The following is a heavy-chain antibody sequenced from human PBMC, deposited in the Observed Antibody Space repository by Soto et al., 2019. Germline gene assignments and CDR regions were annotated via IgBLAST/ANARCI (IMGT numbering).Heavy chain of an antibody. Sequence: QVQLVESGGGVVQPGRSLRLSCAASGFTFSSYGMHWVRQAPGKWLEWVAVISYDGSNKYYADAVQGRFTISRDNSKNTLYLQLNRLRAEATAVYYCAKGTDGEPQGFMEVWGQGTTVTVSS. CDR2: ISYDGSNK. V-gene: IGHV3-30*18. D-gene: IGHD4-17*01. CDR3: AKGTDGEPQGFMEV. CDR1: GFTFSSYG. J-gene: IGHJ6*02.